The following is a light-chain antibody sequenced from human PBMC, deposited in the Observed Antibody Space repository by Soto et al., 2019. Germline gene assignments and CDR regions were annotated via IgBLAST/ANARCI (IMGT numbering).Light chain of an antibody. J-gene: IGKJ1*01. CDR3: MQATQFPKT. CDR1: QSLVHSNGNTF. Sequence: DILLIQTPLSSSVTLGQPASISCRSSQSLVHSNGNTFLSWLHQRPGQPPRLLIYDVSSRFSGVPDRFSGSGAGTDFTLKISRVEPEDVGVYYCMQATQFPKTFGQGTKVEI. V-gene: IGKV2-24*01. CDR2: DVS.